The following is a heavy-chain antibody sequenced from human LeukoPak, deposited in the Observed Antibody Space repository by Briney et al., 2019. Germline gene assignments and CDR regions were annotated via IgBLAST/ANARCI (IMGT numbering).Heavy chain of an antibody. CDR3: ARGGGSGRGNWFDP. V-gene: IGHV4-59*01. Sequence: KPSETLSLTCTVSGGSISPYYWSWIRQPPGKGLEWIGYVYYSGSTNYNPSLKSRATISVDTSKSQFSLKLTSVTAADTAVYYCARGGGSGRGNWFDPWGQGSLVIVSS. J-gene: IGHJ5*02. CDR2: VYYSGST. D-gene: IGHD3-10*01. CDR1: GGSISPYY.